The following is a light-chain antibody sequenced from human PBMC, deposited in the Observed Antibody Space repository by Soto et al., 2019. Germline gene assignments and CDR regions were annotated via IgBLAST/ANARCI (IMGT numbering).Light chain of an antibody. CDR3: QQLNSYPQT. CDR1: QGISSY. CDR2: AAS. Sequence: DIQLTQSPSFLSASVGDIVTITCRASQGISSYLAWYQQKSGKAPKLLIYAASTLQSGVPSRFSGSGSGTEFTLTISSLQPEDFATYYCQQLNSYPQTFGQGTKV. J-gene: IGKJ1*01. V-gene: IGKV1-9*01.